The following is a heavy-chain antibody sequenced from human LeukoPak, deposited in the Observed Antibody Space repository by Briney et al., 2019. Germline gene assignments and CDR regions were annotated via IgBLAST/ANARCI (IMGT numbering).Heavy chain of an antibody. CDR3: ARIRRTTVVTAGAFDI. Sequence: SGPALVKPTQTLTLTCTFSGFSFSTIGISVCWLRQPPGKALEWLARIDWDDDKYYSTSLKTRLTISKDTSKNQVVLTMTNMDPLDTATYYCARIRRTTVVTAGAFDIWGQGTMVTVSS. D-gene: IGHD4-23*01. CDR1: GFSFSTIGIS. V-gene: IGHV2-70*11. CDR2: IDWDDDK. J-gene: IGHJ3*02.